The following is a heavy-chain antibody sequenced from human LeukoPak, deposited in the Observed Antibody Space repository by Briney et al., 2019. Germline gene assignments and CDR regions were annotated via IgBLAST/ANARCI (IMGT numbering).Heavy chain of an antibody. CDR2: INHSGST. J-gene: IGHJ4*02. D-gene: IGHD3-22*01. CDR3: ARANEGSYNHSSGYAIDD. Sequence: SETLSLTRAVCVGSLSGYYWSWMRQPRGKGLEGIGEINHSGSTNNNPASTSRATISVDTSTNQLSLKLSSVTAAVTAVSYYARANEGSYNHSSGYAIDDWGQGTPVIVSS. V-gene: IGHV4-34*04. CDR1: VGSLSGYY.